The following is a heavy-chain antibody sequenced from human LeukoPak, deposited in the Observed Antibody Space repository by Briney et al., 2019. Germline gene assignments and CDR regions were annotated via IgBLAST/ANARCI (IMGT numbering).Heavy chain of an antibody. CDR1: GFTFSNAW. Sequence: GGSLRLSCAASGFTFSNAWMSWVRQAPGKGLEWVGRIKSKTDGGTTDYAAPVKGRFTISRDDSKNTLYLQMNSLKTEDTAVYYCTTDLDTAVVTFPYYYYYMDVWGKETTVTISS. D-gene: IGHD5-18*01. J-gene: IGHJ6*03. CDR2: IKSKTDGGTT. V-gene: IGHV3-15*01. CDR3: TTDLDTAVVTFPYYYYYMDV.